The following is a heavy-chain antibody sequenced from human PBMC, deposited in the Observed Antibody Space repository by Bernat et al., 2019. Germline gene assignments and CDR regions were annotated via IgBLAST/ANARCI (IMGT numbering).Heavy chain of an antibody. CDR1: GFTFSSYA. CDR2: ISGSGGST. CDR3: ARGGAIAADYYYYYGMDV. V-gene: IGHV3-23*01. J-gene: IGHJ6*02. D-gene: IGHD6-13*01. Sequence: EVQLLESGGGLVQPGGSLRLSCAASGFTFSSYAMSWVRQAPGKGLEWVSAISGSGGSTYYADSVKGRFTISRDNSKNTLYLQMNSLRAEDTAVYYCARGGAIAADYYYYYGMDVWGQGTTVTVSS.